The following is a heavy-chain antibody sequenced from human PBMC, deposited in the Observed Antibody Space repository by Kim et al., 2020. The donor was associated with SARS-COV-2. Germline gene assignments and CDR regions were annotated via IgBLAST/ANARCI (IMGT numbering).Heavy chain of an antibody. CDR2: ISYDGSNK. D-gene: IGHD3-10*01. V-gene: IGHV3-30*04. CDR1: GFTFSSYA. Sequence: GGSLRLSCAASGFTFSSYAMHWVRQAPGKGLEWVAVISYDGSNKYYADSVKGRFTISRDNSKNTLYLQMNSLRAEDTAVYYCASLPNRPYLVRGVTDYFDYWGQGTLVTVSS. J-gene: IGHJ4*02. CDR3: ASLPNRPYLVRGVTDYFDY.